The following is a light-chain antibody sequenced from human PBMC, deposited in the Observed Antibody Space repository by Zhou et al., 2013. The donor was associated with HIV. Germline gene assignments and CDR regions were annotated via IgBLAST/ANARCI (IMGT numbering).Light chain of an antibody. V-gene: IGKV3-20*01. CDR3: QQYDNSPPWT. Sequence: DIVLTQSPGTLSLSPGERATLSCRASQSVSGSYLAWYQQKPGQAPRLLIYGASSRATGIPDRFSGSGSGTDFTLTISRLEPEDFAVYYCQQYDNSPPWTFGQGTKVEIK. CDR1: QSVSGSY. CDR2: GAS. J-gene: IGKJ1*01.